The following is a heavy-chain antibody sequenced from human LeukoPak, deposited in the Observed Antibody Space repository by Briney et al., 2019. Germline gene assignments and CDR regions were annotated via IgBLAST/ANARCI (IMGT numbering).Heavy chain of an antibody. Sequence: SETLSLTCGVSGFSISNGYYWGWIRQAPGKRREWIATIYHSGSIYYNPSLMSRFTISVDTSKNQFSLKVTSVTAADTAVYYCARADSGSHSHFDYWGQGTLVTISS. J-gene: IGHJ4*02. CDR1: GFSISNGYY. CDR2: IYHSGSI. CDR3: ARADSGSHSHFDY. V-gene: IGHV4-38-2*01. D-gene: IGHD1-26*01.